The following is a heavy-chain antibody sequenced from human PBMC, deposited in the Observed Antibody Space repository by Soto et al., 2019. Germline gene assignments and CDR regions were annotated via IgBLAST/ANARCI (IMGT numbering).Heavy chain of an antibody. J-gene: IGHJ4*02. D-gene: IGHD6-13*01. V-gene: IGHV3-13*01. CDR2: IGVAGDT. CDR1: GFTFSSYD. Sequence: EVQLVESGGGLVQPGGSLRLSCAASGFTFSSYDMHWVRQVAGKGLEWVSAIGVAGDTYYPDSVKGRFTISRENAKNSLYLQMNSVRAEDTAVYYCASGGWGSSWYEGGSRIDYWGQGTLVTVSS. CDR3: ASGGWGSSWYEGGSRIDY.